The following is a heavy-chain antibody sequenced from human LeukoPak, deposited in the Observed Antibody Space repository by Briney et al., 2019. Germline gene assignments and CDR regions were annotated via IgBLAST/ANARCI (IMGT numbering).Heavy chain of an antibody. Sequence: KAGGSLRLSCAASGFTFSSYSMNWVRQAPGKGLEWVSSISSSSSHKYYADSVKGRFTISRDNAKNSLYLQMNSLRAEDTAVYYCARVSGVVVPAANFDYWGQGTLVTVSS. CDR3: ARVSGVVVPAANFDY. CDR1: GFTFSSYS. J-gene: IGHJ4*02. V-gene: IGHV3-21*01. CDR2: ISSSSSHK. D-gene: IGHD2-2*01.